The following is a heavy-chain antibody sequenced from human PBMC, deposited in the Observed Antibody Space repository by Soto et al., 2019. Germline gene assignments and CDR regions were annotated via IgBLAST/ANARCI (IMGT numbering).Heavy chain of an antibody. Sequence: APVKLSCKASGYTFTSYGISLVRQAPEQGLEWMGWISAYNGNTNYAQKLQGRVTMTTDTSTSTAYMELRSLKTEDTAVYYCARSGRESSTWSDDAFDIWGQGTMVTVS. CDR3: ARSGRESSTWSDDAFDI. D-gene: IGHD3-10*01. CDR2: ISAYNGNT. J-gene: IGHJ3*02. V-gene: IGHV1-18*01. CDR1: GYTFTSYG.